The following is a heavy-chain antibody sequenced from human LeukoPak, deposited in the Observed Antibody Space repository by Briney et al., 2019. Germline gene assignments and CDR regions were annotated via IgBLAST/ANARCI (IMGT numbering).Heavy chain of an antibody. D-gene: IGHD3-22*01. CDR1: GGSISDYY. Sequence: SGTLSLTCAVSGGSISDYYWSWIRQPPGKGLEWIGYISNSGSTKYNPSLKSRVTISVDTSKNQFTLKLSSVIAADTAVYYCARGYDSSGYYGYYYGMDVWGQGTTVIVSS. CDR2: ISNSGST. CDR3: ARGYDSSGYYGYYYGMDV. V-gene: IGHV4-59*01. J-gene: IGHJ6*02.